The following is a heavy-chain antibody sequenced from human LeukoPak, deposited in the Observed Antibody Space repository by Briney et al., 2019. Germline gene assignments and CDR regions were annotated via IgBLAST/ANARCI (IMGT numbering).Heavy chain of an antibody. D-gene: IGHD1-26*01. CDR1: GASIITSTYY. V-gene: IGHV4-39*07. Sequence: PSETLSLTCTVSGASIITSTYYWGWIRQPPGKGLEWIGSIYYSGSTYYNPSLKSRVTTSVYTSKNEFSLKLSSVTAADTAVYYCARDRVGATKGTFDYWGQGTLVTVSS. CDR2: IYYSGST. J-gene: IGHJ4*02. CDR3: ARDRVGATKGTFDY.